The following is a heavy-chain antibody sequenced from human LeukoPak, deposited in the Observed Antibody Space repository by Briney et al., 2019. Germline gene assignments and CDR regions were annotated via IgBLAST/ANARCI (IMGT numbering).Heavy chain of an antibody. J-gene: IGHJ6*03. CDR3: AKNGDRGAYCSGGTCYPYYYYYMDV. CDR1: GLTFSSYG. D-gene: IGHD2-15*01. Sequence: GGSLRLSCAASGLTFSSYGMSWVRQAPGKGLEWVSGISGSGGSTYYGRGGSTYYADSVKGRFTISRDNSKNTVYLQMNSLRAEDTAIYYCAKNGDRGAYCSGGTCYPYYYYYMDVWGKGTTVTISS. V-gene: IGHV3-23*01. CDR2: ISGSGGSTYYGRGGST.